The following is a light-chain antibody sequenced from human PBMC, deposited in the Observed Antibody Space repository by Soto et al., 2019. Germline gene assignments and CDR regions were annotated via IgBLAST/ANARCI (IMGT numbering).Light chain of an antibody. Sequence: EIVLTQSRGTLSLYPGERATLTCRASQSISSYLAWYQQKPGQAPRLLIYGASSRATGIPDRFSGSGSGTEFTLTISSLQSEDFAVYNCQQYNKWPRTFGQGTKVDIK. V-gene: IGKV3D-15*01. CDR1: QSISSY. J-gene: IGKJ2*01. CDR3: QQYNKWPRT. CDR2: GAS.